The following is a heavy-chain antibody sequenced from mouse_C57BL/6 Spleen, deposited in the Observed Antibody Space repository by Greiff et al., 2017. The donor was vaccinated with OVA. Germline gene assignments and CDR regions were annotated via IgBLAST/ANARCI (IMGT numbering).Heavy chain of an antibody. Sequence: QVQLQQPGTELVKPGASVKLSCKASGYTFTSYWMHWVKQRPGQGLEWIGNINPGNGGTNYNEKFKGKATLTVDKSSSTAYMQLSSLTSEDSAVYYCARSPSYDYGAVAYWGQGTLVTVSA. D-gene: IGHD2-4*01. CDR3: ARSPSYDYGAVAY. J-gene: IGHJ3*01. CDR1: GYTFTSYW. CDR2: INPGNGGT. V-gene: IGHV1-53*01.